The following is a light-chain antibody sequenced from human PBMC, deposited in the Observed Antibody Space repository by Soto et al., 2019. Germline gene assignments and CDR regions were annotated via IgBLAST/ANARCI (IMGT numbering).Light chain of an antibody. J-gene: IGLJ2*01. V-gene: IGLV2-23*01. CDR3: SSYAGRITLV. Sequence: QSGLTQTASVSGSPGQSITMSCTGSRSDVGGYNLVSWYQQHPGKAPKLLISDDNKRPSGVSGRFSGSKSGNTASLTISGLQAEDEGDYYCSSYAGRITLVFGGGTKVTVL. CDR2: DDN. CDR1: RSDVGGYNL.